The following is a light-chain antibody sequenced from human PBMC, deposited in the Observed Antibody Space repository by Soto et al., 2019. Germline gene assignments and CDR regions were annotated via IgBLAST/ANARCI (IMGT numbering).Light chain of an antibody. CDR1: QSLSSSY. Sequence: EFVLTQSPGTLSLSPGERATLSCRASQSLSSSYLAWYQQKPGQAPRLLIYGASSRATGIPDRFSGSGSGTDFTLTISRLEPEDFAVYYCQQYGSSPWTFGQGTEVEIK. CDR3: QQYGSSPWT. J-gene: IGKJ1*01. V-gene: IGKV3-20*01. CDR2: GAS.